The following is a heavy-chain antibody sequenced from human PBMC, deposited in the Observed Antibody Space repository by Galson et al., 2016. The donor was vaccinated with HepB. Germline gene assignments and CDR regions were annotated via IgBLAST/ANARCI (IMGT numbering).Heavy chain of an antibody. D-gene: IGHD3-16*01. CDR2: MSHDGSSK. J-gene: IGHJ3*02. V-gene: IGHV3-30*18. Sequence: SLRLSCAASGFTFSSYGMHWVRQAPGKGLEWLAFMSHDGSSKYYADSVKGRFTISRDNSKNTVYLQMNSLRAEDTAVYYCAKWSRWGLQRPFSDIWGQGTMVFVSS. CDR1: GFTFSSYG. CDR3: AKWSRWGLQRPFSDI.